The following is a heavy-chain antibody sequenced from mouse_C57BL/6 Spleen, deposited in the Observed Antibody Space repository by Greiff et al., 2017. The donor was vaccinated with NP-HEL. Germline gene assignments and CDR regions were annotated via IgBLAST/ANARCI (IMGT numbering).Heavy chain of an antibody. V-gene: IGHV1-26*01. D-gene: IGHD6-1*01. CDR3: ARCAISWGWYFDD. CDR2: INPNNGGT. Sequence: VQLQQSGPELVKPGASVKISCKASGYTFTDYYMNWVKQSPGKSLEWIGEINPNNGGTNYNQKFKGKATLTVDKSSSTAYMALRSLTTEDSAVYDCARCAISWGWYFDDWGKGTTVTVSS. CDR1: GYTFTDYY. J-gene: IGHJ1*03.